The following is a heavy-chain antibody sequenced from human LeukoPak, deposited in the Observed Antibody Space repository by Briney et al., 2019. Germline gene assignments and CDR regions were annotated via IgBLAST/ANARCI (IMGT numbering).Heavy chain of an antibody. CDR1: GFTFSSYG. J-gene: IGHJ2*01. D-gene: IGHD2-2*01. Sequence: PGGSLRLSCAASGFTFSSYGMHWVRQAPGKGLEWVAFIRYDGSNKYYADSVKGRFTISRDNSKNTLYLQMNSLRAEDTAVYYCARDLPEYCSSTSCYGWWYFDLWGRGTLVTVSS. CDR3: ARDLPEYCSSTSCYGWWYFDL. CDR2: IRYDGSNK. V-gene: IGHV3-30*02.